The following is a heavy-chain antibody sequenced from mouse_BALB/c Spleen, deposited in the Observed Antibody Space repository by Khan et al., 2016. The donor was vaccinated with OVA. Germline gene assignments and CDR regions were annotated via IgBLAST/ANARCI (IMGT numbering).Heavy chain of an antibody. CDR3: ARDGSRYNYAMDY. CDR1: GYSITSDYA. D-gene: IGHD2-3*01. Sequence: QLEESGPGLVKPSQSLSLTCTVTGYSITSDYAWNWIRQFPGNKLEWMGYISSSGSTNYNPALKSRLSITRATSKNQFFLQLNSVTTEDTATYYCARDGSRYNYAMDYWGQGTSVTVSS. J-gene: IGHJ4*01. CDR2: ISSSGST. V-gene: IGHV3-2*02.